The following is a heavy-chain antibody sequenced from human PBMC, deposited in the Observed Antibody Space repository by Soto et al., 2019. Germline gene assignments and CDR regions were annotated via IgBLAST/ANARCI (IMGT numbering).Heavy chain of an antibody. J-gene: IGHJ6*02. CDR3: AKEETSSSPPYYYYYGMDV. Sequence: PGGSLRLSCAASGFTFSNYAMSWVRQAPGKGLKWVSAISGNGGNIYYADSVKGRFTISRDNSKNTLYLQMNSLRAEDTAVYYCAKEETSSSPPYYYYYGMDVWGQGTTVTVSS. D-gene: IGHD6-6*01. V-gene: IGHV3-23*01. CDR2: ISGNGGNI. CDR1: GFTFSNYA.